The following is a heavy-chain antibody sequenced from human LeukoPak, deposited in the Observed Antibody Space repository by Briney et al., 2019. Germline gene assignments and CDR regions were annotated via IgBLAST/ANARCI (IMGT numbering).Heavy chain of an antibody. Sequence: SVKVSCKASGGTFSSYAISWVRQAPGQGLEWMGGIIPIFGTANYAQKFQGRVTITADESTSTAYMELSSLRSEDTAVYYCARLPYCGGGCYSVGLGAFDIWGQGTMVTVSS. CDR3: ARLPYCGGGCYSVGLGAFDI. V-gene: IGHV1-69*13. CDR1: GGTFSSYA. CDR2: IIPIFGTA. J-gene: IGHJ3*02. D-gene: IGHD2-21*02.